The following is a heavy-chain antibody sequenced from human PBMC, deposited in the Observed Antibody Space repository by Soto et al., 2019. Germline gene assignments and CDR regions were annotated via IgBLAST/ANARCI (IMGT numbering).Heavy chain of an antibody. D-gene: IGHD4-17*01. Sequence: FLTLYCAASGFRFCGYTLNWVRQAPGKGLEWVSSISSSTSYIYHTDSVKGRFTISRDNAKNSLYLQMNSLRADDTAVYYCARDSGDSNWFDPWGQGTLVTVSP. CDR3: ARDSGDSNWFDP. V-gene: IGHV3-21*04. CDR1: GFRFCGYT. CDR2: ISSSTSYI. J-gene: IGHJ5*02.